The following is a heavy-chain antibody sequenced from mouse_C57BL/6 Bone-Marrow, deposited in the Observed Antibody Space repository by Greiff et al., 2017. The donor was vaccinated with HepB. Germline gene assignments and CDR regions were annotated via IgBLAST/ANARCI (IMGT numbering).Heavy chain of an antibody. CDR1: GYTFTDYN. CDR2: INPNNGGT. J-gene: IGHJ3*01. D-gene: IGHD2-5*01. V-gene: IGHV1-18*01. CDR3: ARRGYSNYDRFAY. Sequence: VQLQQSGPELVKPGASVKIPCKASGYTFTDYNMDWVKQSHGKSLEWIGDINPNNGGTIYNQKFKGKATLTVDKSSSTAYMELRSLTSEDTAVYYCARRGYSNYDRFAYWGQGTLVTVSA.